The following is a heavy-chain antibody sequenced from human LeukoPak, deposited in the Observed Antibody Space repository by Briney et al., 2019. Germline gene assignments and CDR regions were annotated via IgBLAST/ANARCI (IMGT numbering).Heavy chain of an antibody. CDR2: IIPIFGTA. J-gene: IGHJ6*03. Sequence: ASVKVSCKASGYTFTSYGISWVRQAPGQGLEWMGGIIPIFGTANYAQKFQGRVTITADESTSTAYMELSSLRSEDTAVYYCARASAYGGNPDYYYYYYMDVWGKGTTVTVSS. V-gene: IGHV1-69*13. CDR3: ARASAYGGNPDYYYYYYMDV. CDR1: GYTFTSYG. D-gene: IGHD4-23*01.